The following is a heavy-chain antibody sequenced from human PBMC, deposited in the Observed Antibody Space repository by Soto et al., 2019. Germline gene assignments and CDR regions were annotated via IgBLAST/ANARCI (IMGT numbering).Heavy chain of an antibody. V-gene: IGHV3-15*07. J-gene: IGHJ6*02. CDR3: TTVERITIFGVVAYGMDV. CDR2: IKSKTGGGTK. D-gene: IGHD3-3*01. CDR1: GFTFSNAW. Sequence: GGSLRLSCAASGFTFSNAWMNWVRQAPGKGLEWVGRIKSKTGGGTKDYAAPVKGRFTISRDDSKNTLYLQMNSLKTGDAAVYYCTTVERITIFGVVAYGMDVWGQGTTVTVSS.